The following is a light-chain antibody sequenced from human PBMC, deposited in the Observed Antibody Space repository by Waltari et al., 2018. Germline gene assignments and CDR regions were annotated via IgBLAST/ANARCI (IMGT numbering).Light chain of an antibody. CDR1: RLRSYY. CDR2: GKN. J-gene: IGLJ2*01. Sequence: SSELTQDPAVSVALGQTVRITCQGDRLRSYYASLYQQKPGQAPVLVIYGKNNRPSGIPDRFSGSSSGNTASLTITGAQAEDEADYYCNSRDSSGNHRDVVFGGGTKLTVL. CDR3: NSRDSSGNHRDVV. V-gene: IGLV3-19*01.